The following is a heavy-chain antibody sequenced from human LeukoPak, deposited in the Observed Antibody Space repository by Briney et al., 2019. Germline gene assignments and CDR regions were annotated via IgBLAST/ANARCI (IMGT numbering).Heavy chain of an antibody. Sequence: GGSLRLSCAASGFTFSNYWMHWVRQDPGKGLVWVSFINPDGSTTNYADSVKGRFTISRDNAKNSLYLQMNSLRAEDTAMYYCARLPIVVLSTAPFDYWGQGTLVTVSS. CDR3: ARLPIVVLSTAPFDY. CDR2: INPDGSTT. D-gene: IGHD2-2*01. V-gene: IGHV3-74*01. CDR1: GFTFSNYW. J-gene: IGHJ4*02.